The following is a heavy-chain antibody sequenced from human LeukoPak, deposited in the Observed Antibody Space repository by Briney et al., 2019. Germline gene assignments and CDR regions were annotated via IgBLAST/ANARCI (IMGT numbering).Heavy chain of an antibody. CDR3: ATSTVVITFGPPDY. J-gene: IGHJ4*02. V-gene: IGHV3-30*02. D-gene: IGHD3-22*01. Sequence: RGSLRLSCAASGFTFSSYGMHWVRQAPGKGLEWVAFIRYDGSNKYYADSVKGRFTISRDNSKNTLYLQMNSLRAEDTAVYYCATSTVVITFGPPDYWGQGTLVTVSS. CDR1: GFTFSSYG. CDR2: IRYDGSNK.